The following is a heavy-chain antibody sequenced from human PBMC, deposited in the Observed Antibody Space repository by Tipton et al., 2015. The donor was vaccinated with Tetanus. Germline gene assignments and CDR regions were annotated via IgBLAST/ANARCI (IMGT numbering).Heavy chain of an antibody. CDR2: IGTAGDT. V-gene: IGHV3-13*01. D-gene: IGHD7-27*01. CDR3: ARSLGDAFDI. CDR1: GLTFSSYD. J-gene: IGHJ3*02. Sequence: SLRLSCAASGLTFSSYDMHWVRHATGKGLEWVSAIGTAGDTYYPGSVKGRFTISRENAKNSLYLQMNSLRAGDTAVYYCARSLGDAFDIWGQGTMVTVSS.